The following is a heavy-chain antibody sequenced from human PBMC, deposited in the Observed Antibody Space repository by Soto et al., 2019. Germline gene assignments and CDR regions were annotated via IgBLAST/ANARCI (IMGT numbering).Heavy chain of an antibody. D-gene: IGHD3-3*01. J-gene: IGHJ6*02. Sequence: GGSLRLSCAASGFTFSSYAMSWVRQAPGRGLEWVSAISGSGGSTYYADSVKGRFTISRDNSKNTLYLQMNSLRAEDTAVYYCAKDTGITILGVVILDVWGQGTTVTVSS. CDR2: ISGSGGST. CDR1: GFTFSSYA. CDR3: AKDTGITILGVVILDV. V-gene: IGHV3-23*01.